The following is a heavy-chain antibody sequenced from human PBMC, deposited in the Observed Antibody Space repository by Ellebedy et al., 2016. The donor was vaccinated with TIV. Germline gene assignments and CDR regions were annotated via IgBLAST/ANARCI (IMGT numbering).Heavy chain of an antibody. D-gene: IGHD1-26*01. Sequence: AASVKVSCKASGYTFTSYAMHWVRQAPGQRLGWMGWITAGNGNTKYSQKFQGRVTITRDTSASTAYMELSSLRSEDTAVYYCARVKWELPFDYWGQGTLVTVSS. CDR2: ITAGNGNT. CDR3: ARVKWELPFDY. CDR1: GYTFTSYA. J-gene: IGHJ4*02. V-gene: IGHV1-3*01.